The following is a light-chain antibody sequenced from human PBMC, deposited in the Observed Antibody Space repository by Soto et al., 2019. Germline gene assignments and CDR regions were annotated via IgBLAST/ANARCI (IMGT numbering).Light chain of an antibody. CDR2: GAS. CDR3: QQDYNLPWT. CDR1: QSVSSSY. V-gene: IGKV3D-7*01. J-gene: IGKJ1*01. Sequence: EMVLTQSPGTLSLSPGERATRSCRASQSVSSSYLAWYQQKPGQAPTLLIFGASTRATGIPDRFNGGGSETDFTLTIRSLQPEDFAVYFCQQDYNLPWTFGRGTKVDIK.